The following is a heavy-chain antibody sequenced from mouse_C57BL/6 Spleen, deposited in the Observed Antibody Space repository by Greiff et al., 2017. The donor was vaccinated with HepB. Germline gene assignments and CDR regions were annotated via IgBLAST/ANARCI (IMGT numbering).Heavy chain of an antibody. J-gene: IGHJ2*01. D-gene: IGHD4-1*02. Sequence: VQLQQSGAELVRPGASVKLSCKASGYTFTDYYINWVKQRPGQGLEWIARIYPGSGNTYYNEKFKGKATLTAEKSSSTAYMQLSSLTSEDSAVYFCARSPTGTGYFDYWGQGTTLTVSS. CDR2: IYPGSGNT. V-gene: IGHV1-76*01. CDR1: GYTFTDYY. CDR3: ARSPTGTGYFDY.